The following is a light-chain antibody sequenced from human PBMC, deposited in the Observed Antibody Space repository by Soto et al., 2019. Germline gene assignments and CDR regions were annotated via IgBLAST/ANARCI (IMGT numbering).Light chain of an antibody. Sequence: QSALTQPASVSGSPGQSITISCTGTSSDVGSYNLVSWYKQHPGKAPKFMIYEGSKRPSGVSNRFSGSKSGNTASLTISGLQAEDEADYYCCSYSGSSTRYVFGTGTNVTVL. CDR2: EGS. V-gene: IGLV2-23*01. CDR3: CSYSGSSTRYV. CDR1: SSDVGSYNL. J-gene: IGLJ1*01.